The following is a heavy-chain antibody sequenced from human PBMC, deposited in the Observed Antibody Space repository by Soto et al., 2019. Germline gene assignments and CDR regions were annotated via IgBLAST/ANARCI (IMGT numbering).Heavy chain of an antibody. J-gene: IGHJ4*02. CDR1: RFTFSSYW. V-gene: IGHV3-7*04. Sequence: EVQLVESGGGLVQPGGSLRLSCAASRFTFSSYWMSWVRQAPGKGLEWVANIKQDGSEKYYVDSVKGRFTISRDNAKNSLYLQMNSLRAEDTAVYYCARVGQQLADYWGQGTLVTVSS. CDR2: IKQDGSEK. CDR3: ARVGQQLADY. D-gene: IGHD6-13*01.